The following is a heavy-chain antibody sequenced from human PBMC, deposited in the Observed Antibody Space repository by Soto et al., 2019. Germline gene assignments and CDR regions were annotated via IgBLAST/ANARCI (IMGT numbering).Heavy chain of an antibody. CDR2: IYYSGST. CDR3: ARIYGGYYFDY. CDR1: GASISSSSYY. Sequence: QLQLQESGPGLVKPSETLSLTCTVSGASISSSSYYWGWIRQPPGKGLEWIGTIYYSGSTYYNPSLKSRVTISVDTSKNQFSLKLRSVTAADPAVYYCARIYGGYYFDYWGQGTLVTVSS. J-gene: IGHJ4*02. D-gene: IGHD4-17*01. V-gene: IGHV4-39*01.